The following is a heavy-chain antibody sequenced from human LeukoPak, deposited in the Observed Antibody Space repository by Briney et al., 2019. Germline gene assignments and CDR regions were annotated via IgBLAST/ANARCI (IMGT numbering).Heavy chain of an antibody. CDR3: ARGSDGWFAFDY. J-gene: IGHJ4*02. V-gene: IGHV3-66*01. Sequence: GGSLRLSCAASPFSVTTNYMSWVRQAPGKGLEWVSIIYSTGGKYYADSVKGRFTISRDNSKHTLNLQMNSLRAEDTAIYYCARGSDGWFAFDYWGQGILVTVSS. CDR2: IYSTGGK. CDR1: PFSVTTNY. D-gene: IGHD6-19*01.